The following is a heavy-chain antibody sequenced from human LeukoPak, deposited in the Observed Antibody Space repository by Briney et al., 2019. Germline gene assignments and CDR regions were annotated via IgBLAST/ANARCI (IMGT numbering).Heavy chain of an antibody. D-gene: IGHD6-13*01. Sequence: GESLKISCKGSGYSFTSYWIGWVRQMPGKGLEWMGIIYPGDSDTRYSPSFQGQVTISADKSISTAYLQWSSLKASDTAVYYCARDSSSWSGEGSNWFDPWGQGTLVTVSS. CDR2: IYPGDSDT. V-gene: IGHV5-51*01. CDR1: GYSFTSYW. J-gene: IGHJ5*02. CDR3: ARDSSSWSGEGSNWFDP.